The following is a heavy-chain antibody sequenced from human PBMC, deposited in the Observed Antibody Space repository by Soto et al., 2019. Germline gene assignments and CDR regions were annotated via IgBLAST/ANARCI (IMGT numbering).Heavy chain of an antibody. CDR3: ARDSPYYDSSGTLGY. D-gene: IGHD3-22*01. CDR2: IYSGGST. V-gene: IGHV3-53*04. J-gene: IGHJ4*02. Sequence: LRLSCAASGFTVSSNYMSWVRQAPGKGLEWVSVIYSGGSTYYADSVKGRFTISRHNSKNTLYLQMNSLRAEDTAVYYCARDSPYYDSSGTLGYWGQGTLVTVSS. CDR1: GFTVSSNY.